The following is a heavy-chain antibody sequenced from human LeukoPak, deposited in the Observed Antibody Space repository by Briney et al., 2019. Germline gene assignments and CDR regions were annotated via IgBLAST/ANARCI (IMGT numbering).Heavy chain of an antibody. CDR3: AKGYYDYVWGSYYFDY. CDR2: SSGSGGST. J-gene: IGHJ4*02. V-gene: IGHV3-23*01. Sequence: GGSLRLSCAASGFTFSSYAMSWVRQAPGKGLEWVSASSGSGGSTYYADSVKGRFTISRDNSRDTLYLQMNSLRAEDTAVYYCAKGYYDYVWGSYYFDYWGQGTLVTVSS. CDR1: GFTFSSYA. D-gene: IGHD3-16*01.